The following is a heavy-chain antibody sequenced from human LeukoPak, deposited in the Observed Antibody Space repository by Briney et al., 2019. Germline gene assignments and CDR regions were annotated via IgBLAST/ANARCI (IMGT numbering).Heavy chain of an antibody. Sequence: GGSLRLSCAASGFTFSSYGMHWVRQAPGKGLEWVAFIRYDGSNKYYADSVKGRFTISRDNSKNTLYLQMNSLRAEDTAVYYCAKDSGQRITMIVVVPGGVSYWGQGTLVTVSS. CDR3: AKDSGQRITMIVVVPGGVSY. D-gene: IGHD3-22*01. V-gene: IGHV3-30*02. J-gene: IGHJ4*02. CDR2: IRYDGSNK. CDR1: GFTFSSYG.